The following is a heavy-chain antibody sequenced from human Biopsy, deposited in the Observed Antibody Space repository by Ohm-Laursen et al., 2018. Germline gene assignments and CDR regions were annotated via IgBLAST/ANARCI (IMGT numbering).Heavy chain of an antibody. J-gene: IGHJ3*02. V-gene: IGHV3-33*01. CDR2: LWYDGTNK. CDR3: ARPTNARAGGAPFDI. CDR1: GFSFSSCG. D-gene: IGHD1-1*01. Sequence: SLRLSCAASGFSFSSCGMHWVRQAPGKGLEWVAVLWYDGTNKYYADSVKGRFTISRDNSKNTLYLQMNNLRAEDTAMYYCARPTNARAGGAPFDIWGQGTMVTVSS.